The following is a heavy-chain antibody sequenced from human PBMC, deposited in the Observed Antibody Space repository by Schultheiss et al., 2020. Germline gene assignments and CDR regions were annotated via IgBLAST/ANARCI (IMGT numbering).Heavy chain of an antibody. CDR3: ARDRKGLAAFDI. D-gene: IGHD1-14*01. J-gene: IGHJ3*02. V-gene: IGHV4-4*02. CDR1: GGSISSSNW. CDR2: IYYSGST. Sequence: SETLSLTCAVSGGSISSSNWWSWVRQPPGKGLEWIGYIYYSGSTNYNPSLKNRITISVDTSKNQFSLQLNSVTPEDTAVYYCARDRKGLAAFDIWGQGTMVTVSS.